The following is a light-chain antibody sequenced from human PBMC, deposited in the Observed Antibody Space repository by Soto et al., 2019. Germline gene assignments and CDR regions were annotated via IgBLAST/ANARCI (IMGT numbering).Light chain of an antibody. CDR1: SSDVGAYNY. CDR2: DVN. Sequence: QSVLTQPASVSGSPGQSITISCTGTSSDVGAYNYVSWYQQHPGKAPKLMIYDVNNRPSGVSNRFSGSKSGNTASLTISGLQPEDEADYYCSSYTTSSTVVFGGGTKLTVL. V-gene: IGLV2-14*03. CDR3: SSYTTSSTVV. J-gene: IGLJ2*01.